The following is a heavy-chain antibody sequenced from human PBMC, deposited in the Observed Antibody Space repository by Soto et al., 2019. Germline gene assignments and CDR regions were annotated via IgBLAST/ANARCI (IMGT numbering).Heavy chain of an antibody. Sequence: GASVKVSCKASGYTLSIDASSWVRQAPGQGLEWMGVIIPIFGTANYAQKFQGRVTITADESTSTAYMELSSLRSEDTAVYYCARDLGYDSSGYSLLQYWGQGTLVTVSS. CDR2: IIPIFGTA. V-gene: IGHV1-69*13. CDR1: GYTLSIDA. D-gene: IGHD3-22*01. CDR3: ARDLGYDSSGYSLLQY. J-gene: IGHJ4*02.